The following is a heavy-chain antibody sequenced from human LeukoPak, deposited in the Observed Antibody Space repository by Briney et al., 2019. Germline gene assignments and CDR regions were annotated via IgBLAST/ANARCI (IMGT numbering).Heavy chain of an antibody. V-gene: IGHV3-74*01. CDR3: AGVSPRVPAAAPAPLDY. J-gene: IGHJ4*02. CDR2: IKGDERST. D-gene: IGHD6-13*01. CDR1: GFTFSSYW. Sequence: GGSLRLSCAASGFTFSSYWLHWVRQAPGKGLVWVSRIKGDERSTNYADSVKGRFTISRDNAKNSLYLQMNSLRAEDTAVYYCAGVSPRVPAAAPAPLDYWGQGTLVTVSS.